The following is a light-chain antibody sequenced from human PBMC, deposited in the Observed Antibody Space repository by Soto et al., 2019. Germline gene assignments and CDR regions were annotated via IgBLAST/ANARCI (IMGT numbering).Light chain of an antibody. CDR3: KQYGSSPSWT. CDR2: GAS. J-gene: IGKJ1*01. CDR1: QSVTSDY. Sequence: EIVLTQFPGTLSLSPGERATLSCWASQSVTSDYLAWYQQKPGQAPRLLIYGASSRATGIPDRFIGSWSGTDFTLTINGLEPEDFGLYYCKQYGSSPSWTFGQGTKVDFK. V-gene: IGKV3-20*01.